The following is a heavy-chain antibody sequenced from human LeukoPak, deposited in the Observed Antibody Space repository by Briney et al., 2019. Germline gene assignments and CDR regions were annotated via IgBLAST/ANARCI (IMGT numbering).Heavy chain of an antibody. J-gene: IGHJ4*02. D-gene: IGHD3-10*01. CDR3: ARASDSYGSGSYNPDY. CDR1: GGSISSSSYY. CDR2: IYYSGST. Sequence: SETLSLTCTVSGGSISSSSYYWGWIRQPPGKGLEWIGSIYYSGSTYYNPSLKSRVTISVDTSKNQFSLKLRSVTAADTAVYYCARASDSYGSGSYNPDYWGQGTLVSVSS. V-gene: IGHV4-39*01.